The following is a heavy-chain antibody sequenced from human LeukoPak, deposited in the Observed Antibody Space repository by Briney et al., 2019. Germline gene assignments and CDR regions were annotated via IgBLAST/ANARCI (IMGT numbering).Heavy chain of an antibody. Sequence: SETLSLTCTVSGGSISSSYWSWVRQHPGKGLEWIGYINYSGNTNYNPSLKRRVTISVDTSKNQFSLNLNSVTAADTAVYYCARGSGWHFYWGQGTLVTVSS. CDR1: GGSISSSY. V-gene: IGHV4-59*01. CDR2: INYSGNT. D-gene: IGHD6-19*01. CDR3: ARGSGWHFY. J-gene: IGHJ4*02.